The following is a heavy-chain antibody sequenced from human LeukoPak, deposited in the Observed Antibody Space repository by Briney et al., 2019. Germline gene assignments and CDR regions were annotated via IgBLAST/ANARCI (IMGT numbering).Heavy chain of an antibody. Sequence: EGSLRLSCAASGFTFSSYWMSWVRQAPGKGLEWVANIKQDGSEKYYVDSVKGRFTISRDNAKNSLYLQMNSLRAEDTAVYYCARDAGGLVPRYFDYWGQGTLVTVSS. V-gene: IGHV3-7*01. CDR2: IKQDGSEK. CDR3: ARDAGGLVPRYFDY. J-gene: IGHJ4*02. CDR1: GFTFSSYW. D-gene: IGHD6-19*01.